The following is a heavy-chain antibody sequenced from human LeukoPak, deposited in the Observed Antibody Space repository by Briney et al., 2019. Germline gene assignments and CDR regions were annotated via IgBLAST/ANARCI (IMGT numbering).Heavy chain of an antibody. J-gene: IGHJ4*02. CDR2: IYSDGST. CDR1: GFTVSSSY. CDR3: ATEGQYYDSSGYPTWTFDS. Sequence: GGSLRLSCAASGFTVSSSYMSWVPQAPGKGLEWVSVIYSDGSTYYADSVKGRFTISRDNSKNTLYLQMNSLRAEDTAVYYCATEGQYYDSSGYPTWTFDSWGQGTLVTVSS. D-gene: IGHD3-22*01. V-gene: IGHV3-66*02.